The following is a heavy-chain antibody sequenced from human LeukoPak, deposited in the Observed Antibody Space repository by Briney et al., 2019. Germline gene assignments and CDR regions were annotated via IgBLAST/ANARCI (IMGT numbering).Heavy chain of an antibody. CDR1: GGSISSYY. Sequence: SETLSLTCTVSGGSISSYYWSWIRQPAGKGLEWIGRIYTSGSTNYNPSLKSRVTMSVDTSKNQFSLKLSSVTAADTAVYYCARDLTMARGVPQRYFDYWGQGTLVTVSS. J-gene: IGHJ4*02. V-gene: IGHV4-4*07. D-gene: IGHD3-10*01. CDR2: IYTSGST. CDR3: ARDLTMARGVPQRYFDY.